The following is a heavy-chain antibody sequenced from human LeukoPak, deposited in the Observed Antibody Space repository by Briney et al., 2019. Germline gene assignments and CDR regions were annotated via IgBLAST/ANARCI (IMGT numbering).Heavy chain of an antibody. Sequence: ASVKVSCKASGGTFSSYAISWVRQAPGQGLEWMGWISAYNGNTNYAQKLQGRVTMTTDTSTSTAYMELRSLRSDDTAVYYCARITGSYFAYWGQGTLVTVSS. CDR3: ARITGSYFAY. CDR2: ISAYNGNT. CDR1: GGTFSSYA. D-gene: IGHD1-26*01. V-gene: IGHV1-18*01. J-gene: IGHJ4*02.